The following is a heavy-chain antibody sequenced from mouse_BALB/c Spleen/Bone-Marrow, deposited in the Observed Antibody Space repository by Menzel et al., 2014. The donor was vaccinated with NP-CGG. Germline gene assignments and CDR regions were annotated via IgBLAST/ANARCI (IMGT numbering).Heavy chain of an antibody. CDR2: INPSSGYT. CDR1: GYYLTSYW. Sequence: VQLQQSGAELAKPGASVKMSCKASGYYLTSYWMHWVKQRPGQGLEWIGYINPSSGYTESNQKFKDKATLTADKSSSTAYMQLTSPTSEDSAVYYCARGYYVMDYWGQGTSVTVSS. CDR3: ARGYYVMDY. J-gene: IGHJ4*01. V-gene: IGHV1-7*01.